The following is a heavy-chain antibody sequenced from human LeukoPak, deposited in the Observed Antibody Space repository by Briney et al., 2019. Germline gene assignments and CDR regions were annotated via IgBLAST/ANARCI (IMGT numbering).Heavy chain of an antibody. Sequence: GGSLRLSCAASGFTLSSYSMNWVRQAPGKGLEWVSSISSSSSYIYYADSVKGRFTISRDNAKNSLYLQMNSLRAEDTAVYYCARDPDSSGYFDYWGQGTLVTVSS. J-gene: IGHJ4*02. CDR2: ISSSSSYI. CDR1: GFTLSSYS. D-gene: IGHD3-22*01. V-gene: IGHV3-21*01. CDR3: ARDPDSSGYFDY.